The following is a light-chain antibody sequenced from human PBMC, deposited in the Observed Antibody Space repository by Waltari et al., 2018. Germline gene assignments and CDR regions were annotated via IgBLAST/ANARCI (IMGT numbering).Light chain of an antibody. CDR3: QHYVRLPAT. CDR2: GAS. J-gene: IGKJ1*01. Sequence: EIVLTQSPGSLSSSPGERVTLSCRASQSVSRALAWYQQKPGQAPRLLIFGASKRATGIPDRFCGSGSETDFSLTISRLEPEDFAVYYCQHYVRLPATFGRGTKVEIK. CDR1: QSVSRA. V-gene: IGKV3-20*01.